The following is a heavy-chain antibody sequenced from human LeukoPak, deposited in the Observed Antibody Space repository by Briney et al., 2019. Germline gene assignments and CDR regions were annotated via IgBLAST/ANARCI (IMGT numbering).Heavy chain of an antibody. Sequence: GGSLRLSCAASGFTFISYAMSWVRQAPGKGLEWVSAISGSGGSTYYADSVKGRFTTSRDNSKNTLYLQMNSLRAEDTAVYYCAKDRVVVVAAAFDYWGQGTLVTVSS. CDR3: AKDRVVVVAAAFDY. D-gene: IGHD2-15*01. CDR1: GFTFISYA. V-gene: IGHV3-23*01. CDR2: ISGSGGST. J-gene: IGHJ4*02.